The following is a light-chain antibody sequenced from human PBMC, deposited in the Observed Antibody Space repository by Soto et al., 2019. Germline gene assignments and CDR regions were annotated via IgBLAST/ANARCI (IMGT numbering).Light chain of an antibody. CDR3: QQYITYPS. V-gene: IGKV1-5*03. Sequence: DIQMTQSPSTLSASVGDRVTITCRASQSISNWLAWYQQKPGKVPKLLIYKAASLVSGVPSTFSGSGSVTEFSLTISSLQPDDCATYCCQQYITYPSCGQGTKVEVK. CDR1: QSISNW. J-gene: IGKJ1*01. CDR2: KAA.